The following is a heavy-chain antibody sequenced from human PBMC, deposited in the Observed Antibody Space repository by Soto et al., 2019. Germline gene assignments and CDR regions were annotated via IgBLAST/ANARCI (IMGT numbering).Heavy chain of an antibody. CDR1: GGSISSGDYY. V-gene: IGHV4-30-4*01. J-gene: IGHJ6*02. CDR2: IYYSGST. D-gene: IGHD6-6*01. Sequence: PSETLSLTCTVSGGSISSGDYYWGGIRQPPGKGLEWIGYIYYSGSTYYNPSLKSRVTISVDTSKNQFSLKLSSVTAADTAVYYCARNLIAARPTYHYYYYGMDVWGQGTTVTVSS. CDR3: ARNLIAARPTYHYYYYGMDV.